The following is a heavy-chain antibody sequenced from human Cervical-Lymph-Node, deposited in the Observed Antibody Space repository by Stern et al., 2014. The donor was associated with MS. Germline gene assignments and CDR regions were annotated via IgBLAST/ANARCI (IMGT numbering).Heavy chain of an antibody. Sequence: EVQLVESGGGLVQPGGSLRLSCSASGFTFSSYAMSWVRQAPGKGLEWVSLISVSGGTTYYAESVKGRFTISRDNSKNTLYLQMGSLRAEDTAVYYCAKDVRAVAGFIFDHWGQGALVTVSS. J-gene: IGHJ4*02. V-gene: IGHV3-23*04. D-gene: IGHD6-19*01. CDR2: ISVSGGTT. CDR1: GFTFSSYA. CDR3: AKDVRAVAGFIFDH.